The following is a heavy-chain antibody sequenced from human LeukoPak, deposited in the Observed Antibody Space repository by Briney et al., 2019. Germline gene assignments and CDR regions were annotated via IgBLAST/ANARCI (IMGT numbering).Heavy chain of an antibody. J-gene: IGHJ4*02. CDR1: GYTLTELS. CDR2: FDPEDGET. V-gene: IGHV1-24*01. Sequence: GASVKVSCKVSGYTLTELSMHWVRQAPGKGLEWMGGFDPEDGETIYAQKFQGRVTMTEDTSTDTAYMELSSLRSEDTAVYYCATSITMVRGVSLDYWSQGTLVTVSS. CDR3: ATSITMVRGVSLDY. D-gene: IGHD3-10*01.